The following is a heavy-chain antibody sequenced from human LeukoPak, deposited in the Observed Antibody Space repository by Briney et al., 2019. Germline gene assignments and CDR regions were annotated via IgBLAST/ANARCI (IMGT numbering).Heavy chain of an antibody. J-gene: IGHJ4*02. CDR1: GFTFSSYS. CDR2: ISSSSSYI. Sequence: GGSLRLSCAASGFTFSSYSMNWVRQAPGKGLEWVSSISSSSSYIYYADSVKGRFTISRDNAKNSLYLQINSLRAEDTAVYYCANERGIAVAGTQGWGQGTLVTVSS. V-gene: IGHV3-21*01. CDR3: ANERGIAVAGTQG. D-gene: IGHD6-19*01.